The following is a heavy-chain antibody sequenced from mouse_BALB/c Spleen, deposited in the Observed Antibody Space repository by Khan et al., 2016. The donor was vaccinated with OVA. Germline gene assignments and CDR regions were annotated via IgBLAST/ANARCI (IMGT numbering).Heavy chain of an antibody. V-gene: IGHV2-9*02. CDR1: GFSLTSHG. CDR2: IWAGGST. Sequence: QVQLKESGPGLVAPSQSLSITCTVSGFSLTSHGVHWVRQPPGKGLELLGVIWAGGSTNYNSALMSRLCIIKDSSKRQVFLKMNSLQTDDTAMYDGARKREPDYFDYWGQGTTLTVSS. J-gene: IGHJ2*01. CDR3: ARKREPDYFDY.